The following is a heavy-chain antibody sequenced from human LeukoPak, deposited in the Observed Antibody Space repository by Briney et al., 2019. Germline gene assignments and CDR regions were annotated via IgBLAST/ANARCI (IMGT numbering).Heavy chain of an antibody. V-gene: IGHV7-4-1*02. D-gene: IGHD6-13*01. CDR3: AKEGQYSSSWYLGY. CDR2: INTNTGSP. J-gene: IGHJ4*02. CDR1: GYIFAHYS. Sequence: ASVKVSCKASGYIFAHYSMNWVRQAPGQGLEWMGWINTNTGSPTYAQGFTGRFVFSLDTSVSTAYLQISSLKAEDTAVYYCAKEGQYSSSWYLGYWGQGTLVTVSS.